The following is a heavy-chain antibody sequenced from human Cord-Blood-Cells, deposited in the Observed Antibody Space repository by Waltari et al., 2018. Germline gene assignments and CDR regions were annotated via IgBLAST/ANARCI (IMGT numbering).Heavy chain of an antibody. D-gene: IGHD4-17*01. V-gene: IGHV3-15*01. J-gene: IGHJ5*02. CDR1: GFTFSKAW. CDR2: IKSKTDGGTT. Sequence: EVQLVESGGGLVKPGGSLRLSCAASGFTFSKAWMSWVRQAPGKGLEWVGRIKSKTDGGTTDYAAPVKGRFTISRDDSKNTLYLQMNSLKTEDTAVYYCTTDSDYVSIKPWGQGTLVTVSS. CDR3: TTDSDYVSIKP.